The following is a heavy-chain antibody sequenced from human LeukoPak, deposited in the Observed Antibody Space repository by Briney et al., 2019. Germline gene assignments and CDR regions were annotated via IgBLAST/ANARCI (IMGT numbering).Heavy chain of an antibody. CDR1: GASIRSSSNY. Sequence: PSETLSLTCTVSGASIRSSSNYWGWIRQPPGKGLEWIGNIYYSGSTYYNPSLKSRVTIPVDTSKNQFSLKLSSVTAADTAVYYCARRPDSSSRYHYYTDVWGKGTTVTVSS. CDR2: IYYSGST. D-gene: IGHD6-6*01. V-gene: IGHV4-39*01. J-gene: IGHJ6*03. CDR3: ARRPDSSSRYHYYTDV.